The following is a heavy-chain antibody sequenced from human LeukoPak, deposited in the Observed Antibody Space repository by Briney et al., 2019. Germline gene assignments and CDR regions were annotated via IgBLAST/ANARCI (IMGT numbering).Heavy chain of an antibody. Sequence: PPETLSPTCAVSGGSISSGGYSWSWIRHPPGKGLEWIGYIYHSGNTYYNPSLKSRVTISIDRSRNQFSLKLNSVTAADTAVYYCARVNEVYYSYGIDVWGQGTTVTVSS. CDR1: GGSISSGGYS. CDR2: IYHSGNT. CDR3: ARVNEVYYSYGIDV. J-gene: IGHJ6*02. V-gene: IGHV4-30-2*01.